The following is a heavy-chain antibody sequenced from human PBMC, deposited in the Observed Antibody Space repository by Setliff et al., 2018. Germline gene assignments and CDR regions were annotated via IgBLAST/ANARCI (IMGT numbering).Heavy chain of an antibody. J-gene: IGHJ4*02. CDR1: GYTFTTYA. Sequence: WASVKVSCKASGYTFTTYAMNWVRQAPGQGLEWMGWINTNTGNPTYAQGFTGRFVFSLDTSVSTANLQISGLKAEDTAVYYCARANGSHDSSGYYWHYWGPGTLVTVSS. CDR3: ARANGSHDSSGYYWHY. V-gene: IGHV7-4-1*02. D-gene: IGHD3-22*01. CDR2: INTNTGNP.